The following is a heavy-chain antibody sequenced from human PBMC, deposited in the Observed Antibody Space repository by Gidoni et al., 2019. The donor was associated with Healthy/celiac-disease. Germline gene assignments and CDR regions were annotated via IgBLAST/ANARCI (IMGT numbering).Heavy chain of an antibody. CDR2: INAGNGNT. Sequence: QVQLVQSGAEVKKPGASVKVSCKASGSTFTRYAMHWVRQAPGQRPEWMGWINAGNGNTKYSQKFQGRVTITRDTSASTAYMELSSLRSEDTAVYYCARAGVRWGSAPDGVFDYWGQGTLVTVSS. CDR1: GSTFTRYA. J-gene: IGHJ4*02. V-gene: IGHV1-3*01. D-gene: IGHD3-10*01. CDR3: ARAGVRWGSAPDGVFDY.